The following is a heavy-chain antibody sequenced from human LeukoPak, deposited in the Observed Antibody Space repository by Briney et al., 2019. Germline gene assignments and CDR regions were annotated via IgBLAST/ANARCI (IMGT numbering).Heavy chain of an antibody. CDR3: ARGDGQLWFQF. Sequence: SETLSLTCTVSGGSINSNDYSWGWIRQSPGKGLEWIGSASYSGSTYYNPSLKSRVTISVDTSKNQFSLRLSSVTAADTAVYYCARGDGQLWFQFWGQGTLVTVSS. D-gene: IGHD5-18*01. V-gene: IGHV4-39*07. CDR1: GGSINSNDYS. CDR2: ASYSGST. J-gene: IGHJ4*02.